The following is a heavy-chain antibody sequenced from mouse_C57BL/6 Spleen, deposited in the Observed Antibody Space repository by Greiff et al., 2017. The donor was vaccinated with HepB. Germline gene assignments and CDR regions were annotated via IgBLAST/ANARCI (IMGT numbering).Heavy chain of an antibody. CDR3: TRYGSRGY. J-gene: IGHJ2*01. D-gene: IGHD1-1*01. CDR1: GFNIKDDY. Sequence: EVQLQQSGAELVRPGASVKLSCTASGFNIKDDYMHWVKQRPEQGLEWIGWIDPENGDTEYASKFQGKATITADTSSNTAYLQLSSLTSEDTAVYYCTRYGSRGYWGQGTTLTVSS. V-gene: IGHV14-4*01. CDR2: IDPENGDT.